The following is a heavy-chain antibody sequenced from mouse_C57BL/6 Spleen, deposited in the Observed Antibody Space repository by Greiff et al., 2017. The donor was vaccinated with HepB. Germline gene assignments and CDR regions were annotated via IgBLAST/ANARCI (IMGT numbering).Heavy chain of an antibody. D-gene: IGHD1-1*01. V-gene: IGHV1-52*01. J-gene: IGHJ4*01. CDR2: IDPSDSET. CDR3: ARVGYGSSPYAMDY. Sequence: VQLQQPGAELVRPGSSVKLSCKASGYTFTSYWMHWVKQRPIQGLEWIGNIDPSDSETHYNQKFKDKATLTVDKSSSTAYMQLSSLTSEDSAVYYCARVGYGSSPYAMDYWGQGTSVTVSS. CDR1: GYTFTSYW.